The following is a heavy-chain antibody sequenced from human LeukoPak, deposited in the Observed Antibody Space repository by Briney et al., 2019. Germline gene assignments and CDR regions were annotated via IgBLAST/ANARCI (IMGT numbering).Heavy chain of an antibody. J-gene: IGHJ6*03. CDR3: AKDRAVFDYSNYQFYYYYYMDV. CDR2: ISGSGGST. V-gene: IGHV3-23*01. CDR1: GFTFSSYA. Sequence: PGGSLGLSCAASGFTFSSYAMSWVRQAPGKGLEWVSAISGSGGSTYYADSVKGRFTISRDNSKNTLYLQMNSLRAEDTAVYYCAKDRAVFDYSNYQFYYYYYMDVWGKGTTVTVSS. D-gene: IGHD4-11*01.